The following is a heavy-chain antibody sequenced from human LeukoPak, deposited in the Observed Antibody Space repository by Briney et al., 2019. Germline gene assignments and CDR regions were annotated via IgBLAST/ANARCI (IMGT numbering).Heavy chain of an antibody. CDR3: ARAAGIDYGDYYYYGMDV. V-gene: IGHV3-21*01. J-gene: IGHJ6*02. Sequence: GRSLRLSCAASGFTFSSHSMNWVRQAPGKGLECVSSISSRSSYIYYADSVKGRFTISRDNAKNSLYLQMNGLRAEDTAVYYCARAAGIDYGDYYYYGMDVWGQGTTVTVSS. CDR1: GFTFSSHS. CDR2: ISSRSSYI. D-gene: IGHD4-17*01.